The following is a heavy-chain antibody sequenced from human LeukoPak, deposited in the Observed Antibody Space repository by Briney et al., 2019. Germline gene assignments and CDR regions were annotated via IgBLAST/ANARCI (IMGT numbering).Heavy chain of an antibody. CDR2: IDHSGTT. CDR3: ARGRVAATSVTAY. Sequence: SETLSLTCAVYDGSFSGYYWSWIRQPPGKGLEWIGEIDHSGTTNYSPSLKSRVTISGDTSKKQVSLRLNSVIAADTAVYYCARGRVAATSVTAYWGQGTLVTVSS. J-gene: IGHJ4*02. CDR1: DGSFSGYY. V-gene: IGHV4-34*01. D-gene: IGHD2-15*01.